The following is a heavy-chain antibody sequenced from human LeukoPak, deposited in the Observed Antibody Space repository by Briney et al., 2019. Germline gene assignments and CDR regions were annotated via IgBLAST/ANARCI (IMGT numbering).Heavy chain of an antibody. Sequence: PSETLSLTCAVYGGSFSGYYWSWIRQPPEKGLEWIGEINHSGSTNYNPSLKSRVTISVDTSKNQFSLRLSFVTAADTAVYYCARGLRFLVVWGQGTTVTVSS. D-gene: IGHD3-3*01. CDR2: INHSGST. CDR3: ARGLRFLVV. CDR1: GGSFSGYY. V-gene: IGHV4-34*01. J-gene: IGHJ6*02.